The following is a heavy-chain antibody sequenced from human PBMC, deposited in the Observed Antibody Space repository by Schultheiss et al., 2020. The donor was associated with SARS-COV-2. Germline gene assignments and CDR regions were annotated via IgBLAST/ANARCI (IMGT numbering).Heavy chain of an antibody. CDR2: INQDGSEK. D-gene: IGHD3-10*01. J-gene: IGHJ4*02. V-gene: IGHV3-7*03. CDR3: ARGRMVRGVIIRHALRY. Sequence: GGSLRLSCAASGFTFSDYYMSWVRQAPGKGLEWVANINQDGSEKSYVDSVKGRFTISRDNAKNSLYLQMNSLRSEDTAVYYCARGRMVRGVIIRHALRYWGQGTLVTVSS. CDR1: GFTFSDYY.